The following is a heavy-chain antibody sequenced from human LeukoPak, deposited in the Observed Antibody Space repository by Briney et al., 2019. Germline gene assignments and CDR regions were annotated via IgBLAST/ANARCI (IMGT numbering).Heavy chain of an antibody. CDR3: ARGVRYCSGGSCYGAGGYGMDV. V-gene: IGHV3-23*01. J-gene: IGHJ6*02. CDR2: ISGSGGST. D-gene: IGHD2-15*01. Sequence: PGGSLRLSCAASGFTFSSYAMSWVRQAPGKGLEWVSAISGSGGSTYYADSVKGRFTISRDNSKNTLYLQMNSLRAEDTAVYYCARGVRYCSGGSCYGAGGYGMDVWGQGTTVTVSS. CDR1: GFTFSSYA.